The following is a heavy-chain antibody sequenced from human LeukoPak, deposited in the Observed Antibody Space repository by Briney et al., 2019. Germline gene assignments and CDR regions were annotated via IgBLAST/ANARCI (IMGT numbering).Heavy chain of an antibody. Sequence: PGGSLRLSCAASGFTFSSYSMNWVRQAPGKGLEWVSFISSSSTYIYYADSLKGRFTISRDNAKNSLYLQMNSLRAEDTALYYCAKGGNVLRYFDWLLPPAIDYWGQGTLVTVSS. D-gene: IGHD3-9*01. CDR1: GFTFSSYS. CDR2: ISSSSTYI. J-gene: IGHJ4*02. V-gene: IGHV3-21*04. CDR3: AKGGNVLRYFDWLLPPAIDY.